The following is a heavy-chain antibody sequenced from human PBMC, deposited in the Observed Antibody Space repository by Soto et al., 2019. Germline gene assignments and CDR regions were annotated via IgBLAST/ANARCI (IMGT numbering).Heavy chain of an antibody. D-gene: IGHD3-3*01. CDR1: GYTFTSYG. Sequence: ASVKVSCKASGYTFTSYGISWVRQAPGQGLEWMGWISAYNGNTNYAQKLQGRVTMTTDTSTSTAYMELRSLRSDDTAVYYCARSVGAYDFWSGYYPQANLFDPWGQGTLVIVSS. CDR3: ARSVGAYDFWSGYYPQANLFDP. J-gene: IGHJ5*02. CDR2: ISAYNGNT. V-gene: IGHV1-18*01.